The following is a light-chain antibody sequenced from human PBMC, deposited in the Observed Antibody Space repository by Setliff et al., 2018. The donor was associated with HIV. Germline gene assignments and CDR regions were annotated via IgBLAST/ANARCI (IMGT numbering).Light chain of an antibody. CDR1: SSDIGGYNY. V-gene: IGLV2-14*01. CDR3: SSYSTVNTRIM. CDR2: EVR. J-gene: IGLJ3*02. Sequence: QSVLTQPASVSGSPGQSSTISCTGTSSDIGGYNYVTWYQQFAGKAPKIIIYEVRTRPSGVPDRFSGSKSGNTASLTISGLQSEDEADYFCSSYSTVNTRIMFGGGTKVTVL.